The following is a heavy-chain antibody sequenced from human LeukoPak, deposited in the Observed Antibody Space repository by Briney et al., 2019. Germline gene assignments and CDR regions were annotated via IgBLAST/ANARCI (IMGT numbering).Heavy chain of an antibody. CDR2: IYYSGST. D-gene: IGHD6-13*01. V-gene: IGHV4-34*01. CDR3: AAAGSTRSFDY. Sequence: SETLSLTCAVYGGSFSGYYWSWIRQPPGKGLEWIGSIYYSGSTYYNPSLKSRVTISVDTSKNQFSLKLSSVTAADTAVYYCAAAGSTRSFDYWGQGTLVTVSS. J-gene: IGHJ4*02. CDR1: GGSFSGYY.